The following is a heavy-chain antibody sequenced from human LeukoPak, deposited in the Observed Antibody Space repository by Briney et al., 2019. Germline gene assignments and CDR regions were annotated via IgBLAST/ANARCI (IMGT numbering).Heavy chain of an antibody. CDR1: GGSISSSNW. V-gene: IGHV4-4*02. Sequence: SETLSLTCAVSGGSISSSNWWSWVRQPPGKGLEWIGEIYHSGSTNYNPSLKSRVTISVDTSKNQFSLKLSSVTAADTAVYYCARAEGYFDWLGPYYYYYMDVWGKGTTVTISS. CDR2: IYHSGST. D-gene: IGHD3-9*01. J-gene: IGHJ6*03. CDR3: ARAEGYFDWLGPYYYYYMDV.